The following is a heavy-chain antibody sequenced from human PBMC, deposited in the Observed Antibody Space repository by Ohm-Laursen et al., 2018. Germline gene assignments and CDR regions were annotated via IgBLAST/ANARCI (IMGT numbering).Heavy chain of an antibody. CDR3: ARAPPDYYDSSGYFDY. J-gene: IGHJ4*02. CDR2: ISWNSGSI. Sequence: SLRLSCAASGFTIDDYTMHWVRQVPGKGLEWVSGISWNSGSIDHAASVKGRFTISRDNAKNSLYLQMNGLRAEDTAVYYCARAPPDYYDSSGYFDYWGQGTLVTVSS. V-gene: IGHV3-9*01. D-gene: IGHD3-22*01. CDR1: GFTIDDYT.